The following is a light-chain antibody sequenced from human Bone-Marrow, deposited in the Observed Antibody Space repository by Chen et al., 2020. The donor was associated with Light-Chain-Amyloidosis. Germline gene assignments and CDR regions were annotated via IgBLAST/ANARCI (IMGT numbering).Light chain of an antibody. CDR3: QVWDRSSDRPV. Sequence: SYVLTQPSSVSVAPGQTATIACGGNNIGSTSMHWYQQTPGQAPLRVVYDDRDRPSGIPERLSGSNSGNTATLTISRVEAGDEADYDCQVWDRSSDRPVFGGGTKLTVL. CDR1: NIGSTS. CDR2: DDR. J-gene: IGLJ3*02. V-gene: IGLV3-21*02.